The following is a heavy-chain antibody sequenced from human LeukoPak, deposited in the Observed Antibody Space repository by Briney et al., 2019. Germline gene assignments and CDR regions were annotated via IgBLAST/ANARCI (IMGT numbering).Heavy chain of an antibody. CDR3: ARSPARSGSYYNANIPNYYYYGMDV. D-gene: IGHD3-10*01. V-gene: IGHV1-8*01. CDR2: MNPNSGNT. Sequence: ASVKVSCKPSGYTFTSYDINWVRQATGQGLECMGWMNPNSGNTGYAQTFQGRVTMTRNTSISTAYMELSSLRSEDTAVYYCARSPARSGSYYNANIPNYYYYGMDVWGQGTTVTVSS. CDR1: GYTFTSYD. J-gene: IGHJ6*02.